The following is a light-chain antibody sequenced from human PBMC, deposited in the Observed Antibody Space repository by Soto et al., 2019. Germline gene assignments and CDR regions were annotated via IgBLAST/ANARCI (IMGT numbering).Light chain of an antibody. Sequence: QSALTQPASVSGSPGQSITISCTGTSSDVGAYNHVSWYQQHPGKVPKVMIYEVNNRPSGVSNRFSASKSGNTASLPISGLQAEDEATYYGSALTSGGTWVFGGGTKVTVL. CDR2: EVN. J-gene: IGLJ3*02. CDR1: SSDVGAYNH. V-gene: IGLV2-14*03. CDR3: SALTSGGTWV.